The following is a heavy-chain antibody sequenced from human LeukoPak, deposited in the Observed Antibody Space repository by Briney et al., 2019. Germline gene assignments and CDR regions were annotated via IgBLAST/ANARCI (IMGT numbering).Heavy chain of an antibody. CDR1: GFTFSSYE. CDR2: ISSSGSTI. CDR3: ARVYGSGSFYYYYYMDV. Sequence: GGSLRLSCAASGFTFSSYEMNWVRQAPGKGLEWVSYISSSGSTIYYADSVKGRFTISRDNAKNSLYLQMNSLRAEDTAVYYCARVYGSGSFYYYYYMDVWGKGTTVTISS. J-gene: IGHJ6*03. D-gene: IGHD3-10*01. V-gene: IGHV3-48*03.